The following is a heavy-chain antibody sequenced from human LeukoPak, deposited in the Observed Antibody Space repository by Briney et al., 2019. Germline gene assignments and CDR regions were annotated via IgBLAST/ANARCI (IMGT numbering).Heavy chain of an antibody. CDR3: ARVNIPYYFDY. V-gene: IGHV3-48*03. D-gene: IGHD2/OR15-2a*01. CDR1: GFTFSTYE. Sequence: PGGSLRLSCAASGFTFSTYEMNWVRQAPGKGLEWVSYISSGGTTIYYADSVKGRFTISRDNAKNSLYLQMNSLRAEDTAVYYCARVNIPYYFDYWGQGTLVTVSS. J-gene: IGHJ4*02. CDR2: ISSGGTTI.